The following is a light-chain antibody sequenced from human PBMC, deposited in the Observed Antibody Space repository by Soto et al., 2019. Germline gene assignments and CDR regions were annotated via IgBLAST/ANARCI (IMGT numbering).Light chain of an antibody. J-gene: IGLJ1*01. CDR3: CSYARSPYV. CDR1: SSDVGSYNY. V-gene: IGLV2-11*01. Sequence: QSVLTQPASVSGSPGQSITISCTGTSSDVGSYNYVSWYQQHPGKAPKLMIYDVSKRPSGVPDRFSGSKSGNTASLTISGLQAEDEADYYCCSYARSPYVSGTGNKVTVL. CDR2: DVS.